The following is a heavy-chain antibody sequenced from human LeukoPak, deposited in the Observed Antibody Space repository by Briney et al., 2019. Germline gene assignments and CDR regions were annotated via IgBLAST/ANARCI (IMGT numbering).Heavy chain of an antibody. V-gene: IGHV1-18*01. Sequence: ASVKVSCKASGYTYTTDGISWVRQAPGQGLEWMGWIDTYSGKTNYAQKFQGRVTMTSDTSTSTAYMELRSLRSDDTAVYYCARDRGVAEADSFDPWGQGTLVTVSS. CDR1: GYTYTTDG. J-gene: IGHJ5*02. CDR2: IDTYSGKT. D-gene: IGHD6-13*01. CDR3: ARDRGVAEADSFDP.